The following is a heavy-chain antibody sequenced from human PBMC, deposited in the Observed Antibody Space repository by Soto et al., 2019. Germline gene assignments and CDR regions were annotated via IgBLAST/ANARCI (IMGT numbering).Heavy chain of an antibody. Sequence: QVKLVQSGTEVKKPGASLTVSCKASGYSFATSGISWVRQAPGQGLEWMGWISVYNGNTNYDQKLHDRVTMTTDTSTTTASLELRSLRSDDTAVYYCARAGQYYDSSGYVNWGQGTLVTVSS. CDR1: GYSFATSG. D-gene: IGHD3-22*01. V-gene: IGHV1-18*01. J-gene: IGHJ4*02. CDR3: ARAGQYYDSSGYVN. CDR2: ISVYNGNT.